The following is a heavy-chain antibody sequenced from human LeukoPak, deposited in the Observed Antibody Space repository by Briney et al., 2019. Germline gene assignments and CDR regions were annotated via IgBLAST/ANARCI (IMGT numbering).Heavy chain of an antibody. V-gene: IGHV3-23*01. CDR1: GFTFSSYA. CDR3: AKEKVARYSSGWYVQYFQH. CDR2: ISGSGGST. Sequence: GGSLRLSCAASGFTFSSYAMSWVRQAPGKGLEWVSAISGSGGSTYYADSVKGRFTISRDNSKNTLYLQMNSLRAEDTAVYNCAKEKVARYSSGWYVQYFQHWGQGTLVTVSS. D-gene: IGHD6-19*01. J-gene: IGHJ1*01.